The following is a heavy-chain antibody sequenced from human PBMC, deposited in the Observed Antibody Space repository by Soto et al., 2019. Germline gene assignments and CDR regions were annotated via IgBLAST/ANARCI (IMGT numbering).Heavy chain of an antibody. D-gene: IGHD2-15*01. Sequence: ASVKVSCKASGYTFTSYGISWVRQAPGQGLEWMGWISAYNGDTDYVQKLQGRVTMTTDTSTSTAYMELRSLRSDDTAVYYCARDRLDMSFDYWGQGMLVTVSS. CDR3: ARDRLDMSFDY. J-gene: IGHJ4*02. CDR2: ISAYNGDT. CDR1: GYTFTSYG. V-gene: IGHV1-18*01.